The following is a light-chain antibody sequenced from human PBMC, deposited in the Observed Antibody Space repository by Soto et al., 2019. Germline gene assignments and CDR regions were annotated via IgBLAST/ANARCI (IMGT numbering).Light chain of an antibody. J-gene: IGKJ1*01. CDR2: EAS. V-gene: IGKV1-5*03. CDR1: DSISPW. Sequence: DLQMTQSPSTMAASVGDRVTITCRASDSISPWVAWYQQKPGKAPTLLIYEASILQNGVPSRFSGTESGTEFTLTISSLRPEDFANYYGQQYNDYSAWTFGQGTKVDIK. CDR3: QQYNDYSAWT.